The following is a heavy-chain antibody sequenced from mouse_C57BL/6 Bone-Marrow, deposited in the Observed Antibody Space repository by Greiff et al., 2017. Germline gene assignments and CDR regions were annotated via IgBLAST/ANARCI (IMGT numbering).Heavy chain of an antibody. D-gene: IGHD3-1*01. J-gene: IGHJ3*01. CDR3: ARRGYFADRAFAY. CDR2: IYPRSGNT. CDR1: GYTFTSYG. V-gene: IGHV1-81*01. Sequence: VQLQQSGAELARPGASVKLSCKASGYTFTSYGISWVKQRTGQGLEWIGEIYPRSGNTYYNEKFKGKATLTADKSSSTAYMELRSLTSEDSAVYFCARRGYFADRAFAYWGKGTLVTVSA.